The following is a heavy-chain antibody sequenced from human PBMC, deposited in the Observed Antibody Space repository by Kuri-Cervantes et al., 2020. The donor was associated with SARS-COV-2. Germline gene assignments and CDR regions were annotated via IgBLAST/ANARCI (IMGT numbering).Heavy chain of an antibody. D-gene: IGHD2-2*02. CDR1: GYSISSGYY. V-gene: IGHV4-38-2*02. CDR3: ARDSPLERYCSSTSCYRSYYGMDV. CDR2: IYHSGST. J-gene: IGHJ6*02. Sequence: GSLRLSCTVSGYSISSGYYWGWIRQPPGKGLEWIGSIYHSGSTYYNPSLKSRVTISVDTSKNQFSLKLSSVTAADTAVYYCARDSPLERYCSSTSCYRSYYGMDVWGQGTTVTVSS.